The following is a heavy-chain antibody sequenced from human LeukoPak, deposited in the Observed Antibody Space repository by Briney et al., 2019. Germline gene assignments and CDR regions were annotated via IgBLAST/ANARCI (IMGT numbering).Heavy chain of an antibody. CDR3: AKGESGYDSYFDY. CDR2: ISGSGGST. V-gene: IGHV3-23*01. D-gene: IGHD5-12*01. CDR1: GFTFRNYA. Sequence: GGSLRLSCAASGFTFRNYAMSWVRQAAGKGLEWVSAISGSGGSTYYADSVKGRFTIPRDNFKNTLYLQMNSLRAEDTAVYYCAKGESGYDSYFDYWGQGTLVTVSS. J-gene: IGHJ4*02.